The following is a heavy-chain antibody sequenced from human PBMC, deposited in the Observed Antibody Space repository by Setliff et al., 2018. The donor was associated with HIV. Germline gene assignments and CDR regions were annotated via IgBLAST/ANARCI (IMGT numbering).Heavy chain of an antibody. CDR3: ARSPYGGNPYLFDF. CDR1: GFTFSSYW. CDR2: INSDGSST. Sequence: PGGSLRLSCAASGFTFSSYWMYWVRQAPGKGLVWVSRINSDGSSTSYADSVRERFTIFRDSSKNTLYLQMSSLRADDTAVYYCARSPYGGNPYLFDFWGQGTLVTVSS. J-gene: IGHJ4*02. V-gene: IGHV3-74*01. D-gene: IGHD4-17*01.